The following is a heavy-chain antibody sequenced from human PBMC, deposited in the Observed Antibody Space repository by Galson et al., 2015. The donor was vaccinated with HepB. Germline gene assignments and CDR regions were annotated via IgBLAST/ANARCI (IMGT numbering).Heavy chain of an antibody. CDR1: GFTFSSYG. V-gene: IGHV3-30*03. J-gene: IGHJ4*02. D-gene: IGHD3-22*01. CDR2: ISYDGSNK. CDR3: ARYYVYFDY. Sequence: SLRLSCAASGFTFSSYGMHWVRQAPGKGLEWVAVISYDGSNKYYADSVKGRFTISRDNSKNTLYLQMNSLRAEDTAVYYCARYYVYFDYWGQGTLVTVSS.